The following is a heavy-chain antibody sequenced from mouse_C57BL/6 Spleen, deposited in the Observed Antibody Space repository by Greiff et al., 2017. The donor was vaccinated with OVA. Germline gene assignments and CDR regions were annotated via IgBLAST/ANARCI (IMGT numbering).Heavy chain of an antibody. D-gene: IGHD1-1*01. V-gene: IGHV1-69*01. CDR3: ARGGGYYYGSSPYYFDY. J-gene: IGHJ2*01. Sequence: QVQLKQPGAELVMPGASVKLSCKASGYTFTSYWMHWVKQRPGQGLEWIGEIDPSDSYTNYNQKFKGKSTLTVDKSSSTAYMQLSSLTSEDSAVYYCARGGGYYYGSSPYYFDYWGQGTTLTVSS. CDR2: IDPSDSYT. CDR1: GYTFTSYW.